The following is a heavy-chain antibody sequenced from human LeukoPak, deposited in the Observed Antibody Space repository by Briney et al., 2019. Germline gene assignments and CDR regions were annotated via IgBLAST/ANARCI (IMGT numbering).Heavy chain of an antibody. V-gene: IGHV3-64*04. CDR3: AKDENSGWYPKYYFDY. CDR1: GFTFSSYA. CDR2: ISSNGGST. Sequence: PGGSLRLSCSASGFTFSSYAMHWVRQAPGKGLEYVSAISSNGGSTYYADSVKGRFTISRDNSKNTLYLQMNSLRAEDTAVYYCAKDENSGWYPKYYFDYWGQGTLVTVSS. D-gene: IGHD6-19*01. J-gene: IGHJ4*02.